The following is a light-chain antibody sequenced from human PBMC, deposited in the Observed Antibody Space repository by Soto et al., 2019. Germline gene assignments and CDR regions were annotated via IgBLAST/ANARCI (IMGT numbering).Light chain of an antibody. CDR3: QQYNTYPTWT. J-gene: IGKJ1*01. CDR2: KAS. CDR1: QSISSW. V-gene: IGKV1-5*03. Sequence: DIQMTQSPSTLYASVGDRVTITCRASQSISSWLAWYQQKPGKAPKLLIYKASSLESGVPSRFSGSGSGTEFTLTISSLQPDDFATYHCQQYNTYPTWTFGQGTKVEIK.